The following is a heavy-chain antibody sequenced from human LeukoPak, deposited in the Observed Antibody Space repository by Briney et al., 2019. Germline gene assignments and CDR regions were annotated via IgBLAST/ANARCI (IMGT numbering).Heavy chain of an antibody. CDR2: SIGGGGRS. CDR3: GKHDYGDYVYWLDP. CDR1: GFTFSSSA. V-gene: IGHV3-23*01. J-gene: IGHJ5*02. D-gene: IGHD4-17*01. Sequence: GGSLRLSCGASGFTFSSSAMSWVRQAPGKGLEWVSASIGGGGRSYYADSVKGRFTISRDNSKNTLYLQMNSLRAEDTALYYCGKHDYGDYVYWLDPWGQGTLVTVSS.